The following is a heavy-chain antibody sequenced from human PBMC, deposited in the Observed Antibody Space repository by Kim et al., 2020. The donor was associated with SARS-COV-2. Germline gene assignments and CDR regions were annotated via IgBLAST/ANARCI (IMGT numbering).Heavy chain of an antibody. D-gene: IGHD5-12*01. Sequence: YAAPGKGRVTITRDASKNTLYMQMNSLKTEDTAVYYCTTVYSGYVTLFDYWGQGTLVTVSS. CDR3: TTVYSGYVTLFDY. J-gene: IGHJ4*02. V-gene: IGHV3-15*01.